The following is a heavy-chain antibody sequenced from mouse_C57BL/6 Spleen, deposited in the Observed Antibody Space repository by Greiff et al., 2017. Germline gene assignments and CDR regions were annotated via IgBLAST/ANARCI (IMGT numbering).Heavy chain of an antibody. Sequence: QVQLQQSGAELARPGASVKLSCKASGYTFTSYGLSWVKQRTGQGLEWIGEIYPRSGNTYYNEKFKGKATLTADKSSSTAYMELRSLTSEDSAVYFCAVHYGSSYVDWYFDVWGTGTTVTVSS. V-gene: IGHV1-81*01. CDR1: GYTFTSYG. D-gene: IGHD1-1*01. J-gene: IGHJ1*03. CDR3: AVHYGSSYVDWYFDV. CDR2: IYPRSGNT.